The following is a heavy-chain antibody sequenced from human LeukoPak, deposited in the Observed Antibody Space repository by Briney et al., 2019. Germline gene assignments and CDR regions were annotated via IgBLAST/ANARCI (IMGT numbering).Heavy chain of an antibody. CDR3: ARYSGYDYDLGWFDP. J-gene: IGHJ5*02. D-gene: IGHD5-12*01. V-gene: IGHV4-30-2*01. Sequence: PSQTLSLTCTVSGGSISSGGYSWSWIRQPPGRGLEWIGYIYHSGSTYYNSSLKSRLTISVDRSKNQFSLKLSSVTAADTAVYYCARYSGYDYDLGWFDPWGQGTLVTVSS. CDR1: GGSISSGGYS. CDR2: IYHSGST.